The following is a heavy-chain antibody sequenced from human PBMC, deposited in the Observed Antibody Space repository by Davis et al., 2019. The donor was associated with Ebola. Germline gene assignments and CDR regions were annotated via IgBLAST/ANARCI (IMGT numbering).Heavy chain of an antibody. CDR1: GFTFTNAW. CDR3: ARGLPVTAQDY. V-gene: IGHV3-15*01. CDR2: IKSKTDGGTT. Sequence: GESLKISCAASGFTFTNAWMSWVRQAPGKGLEWVGRIKSKTDGGTTDYAAPVKGRFTISRDDSKNTLYLQMNSLKTEDTAVYYCARGLPVTAQDYWGQGTLVTVSS. J-gene: IGHJ4*02. D-gene: IGHD2-21*02.